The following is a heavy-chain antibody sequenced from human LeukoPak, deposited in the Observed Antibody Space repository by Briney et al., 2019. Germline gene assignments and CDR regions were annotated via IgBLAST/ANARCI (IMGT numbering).Heavy chain of an antibody. CDR2: ISRSGDTT. D-gene: IGHD6-13*01. J-gene: IGHJ4*02. Sequence: GGCLRLSCAASGFTFANYAMSWVRQAPGKGLEFVSSISRSGDTTFYADSVKGRFTISRDNSKDTLYLQMDRLRADDAAVYYCAKSRLAAAGAASDYWGQGTLVTVSS. CDR3: AKSRLAAAGAASDY. V-gene: IGHV3-23*01. CDR1: GFTFANYA.